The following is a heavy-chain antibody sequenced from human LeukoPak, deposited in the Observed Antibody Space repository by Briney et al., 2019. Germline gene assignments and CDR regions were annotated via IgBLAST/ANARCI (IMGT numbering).Heavy chain of an antibody. CDR1: GFTVSSNS. J-gene: IGHJ4*02. V-gene: IGHV3-53*01. CDR2: IYSDNT. Sequence: RGSLRLSCTVSGFTVSSNSMSWVRQAPGKGLEWVSFIYSDNTHYSDSVKGRFTISRDNSKNTLYLQMNSLRAEDTTVYYCARRAGAYSHPYDYWGQGTLVTVSS. D-gene: IGHD4/OR15-4a*01. CDR3: ARRAGAYSHPYDY.